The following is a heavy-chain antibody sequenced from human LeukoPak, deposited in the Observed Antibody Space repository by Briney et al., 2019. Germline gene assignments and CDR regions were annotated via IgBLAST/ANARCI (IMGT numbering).Heavy chain of an antibody. V-gene: IGHV4-39*07. J-gene: IGHJ4*02. D-gene: IGHD3-3*01. Sequence: SETLSLTCTVSGGSISSSSYYWGWIRQPPGKGLEWIGSIYYSGSTYYNPSLKSRVTISVDTSKNQFSLKLSSVTAADTAVYYCASSITIFGVALYWGQGTLVTVSS. CDR1: GGSISSSSYY. CDR2: IYYSGST. CDR3: ASSITIFGVALY.